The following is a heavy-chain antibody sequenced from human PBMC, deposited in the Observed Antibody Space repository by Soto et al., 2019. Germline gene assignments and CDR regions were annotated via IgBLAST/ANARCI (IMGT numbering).Heavy chain of an antibody. CDR3: AKDRMYYYGSGSLNWFDP. J-gene: IGHJ5*02. Sequence: VQLLESGGGLVQPGGSLRLSCAASGFTFSSYAMSWVRQAPGKGLEWVSAISGSGGSTYYADSVKGRFTISRDNSKNTLYLQMNSLRAEDTAVYYCAKDRMYYYGSGSLNWFDPWGQGTLVTVSS. CDR2: ISGSGGST. CDR1: GFTFSSYA. V-gene: IGHV3-23*01. D-gene: IGHD3-10*01.